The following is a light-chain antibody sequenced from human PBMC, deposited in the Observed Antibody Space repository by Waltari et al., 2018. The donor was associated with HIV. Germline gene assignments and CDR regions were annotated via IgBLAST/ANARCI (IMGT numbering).Light chain of an antibody. V-gene: IGKV3-11*01. CDR2: GAS. J-gene: IGKJ4*01. CDR1: QYISSH. Sequence: EIVLTQSPVTLSLSPGERATLSCRASQYISSHLAWYQQKPGQAPRLLISGASNRAAGIPARFSGSGSGPDFTLTITSLEPEDFAVYYCHQRRDWPPSVSFGGGTKVEIK. CDR3: HQRRDWPPSVS.